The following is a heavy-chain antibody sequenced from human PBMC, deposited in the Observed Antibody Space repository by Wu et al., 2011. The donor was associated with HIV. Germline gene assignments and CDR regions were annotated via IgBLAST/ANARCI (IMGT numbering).Heavy chain of an antibody. CDR3: ARDDGKYKPSGLDF. CDR1: GYSFTDHH. J-gene: IGHJ4*01. D-gene: IGHD1-1*01. Sequence: QVQLVQSGAELKKPGASVKVSCEASGYSFTDHHIHWVRQAPGQGLEWLGWMNPNNGDTAYAQTFLGRVSMTRDTSITTAYMELSRLTSDDTALYYCARDDGKYKPSGLDFWGHGTLVTV. CDR2: MNPNNGDT. V-gene: IGHV1-2*02.